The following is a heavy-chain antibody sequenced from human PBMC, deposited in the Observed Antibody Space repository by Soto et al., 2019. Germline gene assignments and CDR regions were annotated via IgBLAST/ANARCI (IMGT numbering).Heavy chain of an antibody. J-gene: IGHJ4*01. CDR3: AKLGLVLMELYDFHQ. CDR1: GFTFSSYA. Sequence: VQLLESGGGLVQPGGSLRLSCTASGFTFSSYAMSWVRQAPGKELEWVSTISGNSGKTNYAESVKGRFSISRDNSKNTMHLQLDSLRAEDTAVYFCAKLGLVLMELYDFHQWDHGTLVTVSS. V-gene: IGHV3-23*01. D-gene: IGHD2-8*01. CDR2: ISGNSGKT.